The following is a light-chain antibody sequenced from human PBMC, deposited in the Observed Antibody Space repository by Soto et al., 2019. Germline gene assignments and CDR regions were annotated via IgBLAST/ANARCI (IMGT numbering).Light chain of an antibody. CDR2: DVS. Sequence: QSALTQPASVSGSPGQSITISCTGTSSDVGTYNYVSWYQQHAGKVPKLMIYDVSNRPSGVSDRFSGSKSVNTASLTISGLQAEDEADYYCTSYTSSSTLVFGGGTKLTVL. V-gene: IGLV2-14*01. CDR3: TSYTSSSTLV. CDR1: SSDVGTYNY. J-gene: IGLJ2*01.